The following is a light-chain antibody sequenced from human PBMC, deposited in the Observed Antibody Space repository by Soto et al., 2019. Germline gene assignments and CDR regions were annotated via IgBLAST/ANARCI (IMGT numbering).Light chain of an antibody. V-gene: IGKV1-39*01. CDR1: QSISIY. CDR2: AAF. CDR3: QQSYRTPLT. J-gene: IGKJ4*01. Sequence: DIQMTQSPSSLSESVGDTVTITCRASQSISIYLNWYQQKPGKAPSLLIYAAFSLQNGVPSRFSGSGSGTDFTLTISSLQREDFATYYCQQSYRTPLTFGGGTKVDIK.